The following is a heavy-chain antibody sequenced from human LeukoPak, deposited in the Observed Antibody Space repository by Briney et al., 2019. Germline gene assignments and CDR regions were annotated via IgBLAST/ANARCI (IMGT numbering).Heavy chain of an antibody. CDR3: ARGQQLVPGRLDYLDY. Sequence: GGSLRLSCAASGLTFSSYSMNWVRQAAGKGREWVSSISGSGSYIHYADSLKGRYTISRDNARNSLYLQMNSLRAEDTAVYYCARGQQLVPGRLDYLDYWGQGTLVTVSS. CDR2: ISGSGSYI. J-gene: IGHJ4*02. V-gene: IGHV3-21*01. CDR1: GLTFSSYS. D-gene: IGHD6-13*01.